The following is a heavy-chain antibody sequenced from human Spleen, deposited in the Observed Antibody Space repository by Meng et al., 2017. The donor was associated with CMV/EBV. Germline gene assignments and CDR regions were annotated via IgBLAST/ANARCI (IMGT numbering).Heavy chain of an antibody. J-gene: IGHJ4*02. Sequence: GGSLRLSCAASGFNFDDYGMSWVRQVPGKGLEWVSGINWNGASTGYGDSVKGRFTISRDNARDFLYLQMNSLRGGDTALYYCTRGRPYPQNSDYRLPDHWGQGILVTVSS. CDR1: GFNFDDYG. CDR3: TRGRPYPQNSDYRLPDH. D-gene: IGHD3-10*01. V-gene: IGHV3-20*04. CDR2: INWNGAST.